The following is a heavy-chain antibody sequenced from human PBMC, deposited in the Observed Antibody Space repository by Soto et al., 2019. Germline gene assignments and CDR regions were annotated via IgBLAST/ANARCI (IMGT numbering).Heavy chain of an antibody. J-gene: IGHJ3*02. V-gene: IGHV3-23*01. D-gene: IGHD1-20*01. Sequence: GGSLRLSCAASGFSFSIYAMSWVRQAPGKGLECVSGIGLGNDDTYYADSVKGRFIISRDNSKYTVSLQMNGLRVEDTAIYYCAKDRMDHNSVWDPFDIWGPGTPLTV. CDR1: GFSFSIYA. CDR3: AKDRMDHNSVWDPFDI. CDR2: IGLGNDDT.